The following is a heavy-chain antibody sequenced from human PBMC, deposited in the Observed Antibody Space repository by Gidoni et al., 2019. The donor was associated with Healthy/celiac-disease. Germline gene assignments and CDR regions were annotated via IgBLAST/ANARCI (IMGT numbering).Heavy chain of an antibody. V-gene: IGHV4-59*01. CDR2: IYYSGST. J-gene: IGHJ4*02. CDR1: GGSISSYY. D-gene: IGHD3-10*01. Sequence: QVQLQESGPGLVKPSETLSLTCTVSGGSISSYYWSWIRQPPGKGLEWIGYIYYSGSTNYNPSLKSRVTISVDTSKNQFSLKLSSVTAADTAVYYCARDPRQSKVRGAFDYWGQGTLVTVSS. CDR3: ARDPRQSKVRGAFDY.